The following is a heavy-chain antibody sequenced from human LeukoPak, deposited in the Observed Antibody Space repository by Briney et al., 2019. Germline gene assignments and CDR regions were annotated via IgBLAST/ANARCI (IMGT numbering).Heavy chain of an antibody. CDR3: ATCVGYYYCRSGYYPFWFDP. D-gene: IGHD3-22*01. J-gene: IGHJ5*02. CDR2: IYHSGST. V-gene: IGHV4-38-2*02. CDR1: GYSISSGYY. Sequence: PSETLSLTCTVSGYSISSGYYWGWIRPPPGKGLEWIGSIYHSGSTYYNPSLKSRVTISVDTSKNQFSLKLSSVTAADTAVYYWATCVGYYYCRSGYYPFWFDPWGQGTLVTVSS.